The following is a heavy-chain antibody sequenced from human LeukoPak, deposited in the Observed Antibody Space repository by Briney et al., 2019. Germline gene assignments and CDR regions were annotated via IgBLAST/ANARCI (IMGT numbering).Heavy chain of an antibody. V-gene: IGHV3-30*04. CDR1: GFTFSSYA. J-gene: IGHJ3*02. Sequence: PGGSLRLSCAASGFTFSSYAIHWVRQAPGKGLECVAVISYDGSNKYYADSVKGRFTISRDNSKTTLYLQMNSLRAEDTAVYSCARMGGSGSFDAFDIWGQGTMVTVSS. CDR2: ISYDGSNK. CDR3: ARMGGSGSFDAFDI. D-gene: IGHD3-10*01.